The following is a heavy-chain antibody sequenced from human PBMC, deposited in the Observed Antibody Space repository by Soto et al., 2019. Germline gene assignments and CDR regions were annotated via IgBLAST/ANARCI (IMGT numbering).Heavy chain of an antibody. Sequence: QVQLVESGGGVVQPGRSLRLSCAASGFTFSSYGMHWVRQAPGKGLEWVAVISYDGSNKYYADSVKGRFTISRDNSKNTLYLQMNSLRAEDTAVYYCAKAWFSGSIGDACDIWGQGTMVTVSS. J-gene: IGHJ3*02. CDR2: ISYDGSNK. CDR1: GFTFSSYG. D-gene: IGHD3-22*01. CDR3: AKAWFSGSIGDACDI. V-gene: IGHV3-30*18.